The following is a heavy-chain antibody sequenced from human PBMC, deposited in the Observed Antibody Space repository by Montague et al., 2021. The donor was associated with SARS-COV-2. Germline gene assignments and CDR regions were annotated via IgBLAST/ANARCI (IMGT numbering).Heavy chain of an antibody. J-gene: IGHJ4*02. CDR1: GGSISSFY. CDR3: ARHYSATLPAVY. V-gene: IGHV4-59*08. CDR2: ISDSGST. Sequence: SETLSLTCTVSGGSISSFYWSWFRQPPGKGLEWIGYISDSGSTNYNPSLTSRATMSVDTSKNQLSLKVNSVTAAGTAVYYCARHYSATLPAVYWGQGTLVTVSS. D-gene: IGHD2-15*01.